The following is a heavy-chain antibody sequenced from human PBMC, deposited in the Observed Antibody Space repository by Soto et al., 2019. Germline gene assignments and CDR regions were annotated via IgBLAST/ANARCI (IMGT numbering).Heavy chain of an antibody. J-gene: IGHJ4*02. Sequence: QVQLVQSGAEVKKPGASVKVSCKASGYTFTIYAMHWGRQAPGQRLEWMGWINAGNGNTKYSQKFQGRVTITSETSASPASMALSSLRSEDTAVYYCAGDLTASGLNAYWGQGTLVTVAS. CDR3: AGDLTASGLNAY. V-gene: IGHV1-3*01. CDR2: INAGNGNT. D-gene: IGHD6-13*01. CDR1: GYTFTIYA.